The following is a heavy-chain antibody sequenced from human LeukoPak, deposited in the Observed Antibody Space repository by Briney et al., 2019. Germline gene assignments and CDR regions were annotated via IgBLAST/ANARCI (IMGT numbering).Heavy chain of an antibody. Sequence: PGGSLRLSCAASGFTFSSYGMHWVRQAPGKGLEWVAFIRYDGSNKYYADSVKGRFTISRDNAKNSLYLQMNSLRAEDTAVYYCAREGPDYWGQGTLVTVSS. CDR2: IRYDGSNK. CDR3: AREGPDY. CDR1: GFTFSSYG. V-gene: IGHV3-30*02. J-gene: IGHJ4*02.